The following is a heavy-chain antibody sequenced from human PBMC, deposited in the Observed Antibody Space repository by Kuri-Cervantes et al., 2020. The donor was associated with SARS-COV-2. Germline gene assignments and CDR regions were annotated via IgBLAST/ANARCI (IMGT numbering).Heavy chain of an antibody. CDR1: GYTFTGYY. D-gene: IGHD3-10*01. CDR3: AREAWFGELLGLFDY. V-gene: IGHV1-2*02. Sequence: ASVKVSCKASGYTFTGYYMHWVRQAPGQGLEWMGWINPNSGGTNYAQKFQGRVTMTRDTSISTAYMELRSLRSDDTAVYYCAREAWFGELLGLFDYWGQGTLVTVSS. J-gene: IGHJ4*02. CDR2: INPNSGGT.